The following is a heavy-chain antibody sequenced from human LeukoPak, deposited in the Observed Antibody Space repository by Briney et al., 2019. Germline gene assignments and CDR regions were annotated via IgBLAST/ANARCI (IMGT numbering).Heavy chain of an antibody. Sequence: GGSLRLSCAGSGFTFSAYGMHWVRQAPGKGLEWVAFIRHDGRDKFYADSVKGRFTISRDNSGKTVYVQMNSLRAEDTAVYYCAKMEYNWHFFDYWGQGTPVTVSS. J-gene: IGHJ4*02. CDR3: AKMEYNWHFFDY. D-gene: IGHD1-20*01. CDR1: GFTFSAYG. CDR2: IRHDGRDK. V-gene: IGHV3-30*02.